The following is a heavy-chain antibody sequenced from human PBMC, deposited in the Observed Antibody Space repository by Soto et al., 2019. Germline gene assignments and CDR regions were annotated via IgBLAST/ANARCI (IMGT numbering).Heavy chain of an antibody. J-gene: IGHJ4*02. CDR2: IIAYLGIT. V-gene: IGHV1-18*01. D-gene: IGHD5-18*01. Sequence: RASVKVSCKASGGTFRSYTISWVRQAPGQGLEWMGWIIAYLGITNYAQKLQGRVTMTTDTSTSTAYMELRSLRSDDTAVYYCARDGPTAMVTRGDYWGQGTLVTVSS. CDR1: GGTFRSYT. CDR3: ARDGPTAMVTRGDY.